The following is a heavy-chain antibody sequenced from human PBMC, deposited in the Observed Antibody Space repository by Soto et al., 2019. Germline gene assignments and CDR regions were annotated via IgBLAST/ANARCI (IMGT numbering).Heavy chain of an antibody. V-gene: IGHV1-18*01. D-gene: IGHD3-16*01. Sequence: QVQLVQSGDEVKKPGASVKVSCKASGYILVNYGIAWVRQAPGQWREWMGWISPYTGNTHSATKIQGRLTMTTDTHTSTAYMDLGSLTSDDPAVYYCVMVDNYVTPTPQDVWGQGTTVTVSS. CDR3: VMVDNYVTPTPQDV. J-gene: IGHJ6*01. CDR1: GYILVNYG. CDR2: ISPYTGNT.